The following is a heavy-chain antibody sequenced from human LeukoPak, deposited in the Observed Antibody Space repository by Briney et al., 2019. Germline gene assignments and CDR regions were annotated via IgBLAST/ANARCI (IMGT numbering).Heavy chain of an antibody. V-gene: IGHV4-39*07. D-gene: IGHD6-6*01. Sequence: SETLSLTCTVSGGSISSTTYYWGWIRQPPGKGLEYIGCIYTSGSTNYNPSLKSRVTMSVDTSKNQFSLKLSSVTAADTAVYYCARGGIAARPDYWGQGTLVTVSS. CDR3: ARGGIAARPDY. J-gene: IGHJ4*02. CDR2: IYTSGST. CDR1: GGSISSTTYY.